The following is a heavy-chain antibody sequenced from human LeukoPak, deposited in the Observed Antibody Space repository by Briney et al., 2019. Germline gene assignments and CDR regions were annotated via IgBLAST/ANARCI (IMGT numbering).Heavy chain of an antibody. J-gene: IGHJ6*03. CDR3: AKALREPQYYYYYYYMDV. CDR1: GFIFDDYG. V-gene: IGHV3-20*04. Sequence: GGSLRLSCVASGFIFDDYGMSWVRQVPGKGLEWVSGINWNGGSTGYADSVKGRFTISRDNSKNTLYLQMNSLRAEDTAVYYCAKALREPQYYYYYYYMDVWGKGTTVTVSS. D-gene: IGHD1-26*01. CDR2: INWNGGST.